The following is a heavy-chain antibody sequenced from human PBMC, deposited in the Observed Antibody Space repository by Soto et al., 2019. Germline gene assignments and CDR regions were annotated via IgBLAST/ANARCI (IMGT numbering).Heavy chain of an antibody. D-gene: IGHD4-4*01. CDR1: GGSFSGYY. Sequence: QVQLQQWGAGLLKPSETLSLTCAVYGGSFSGYYWSWIRQPPGKGLEWIGEINHSGSTNYNPSLKSRVTISVDTSKNQFSLKLSSVTAADTAVYYCARGCSNYAFYYYMDVWGKGTTVTVSS. CDR2: INHSGST. J-gene: IGHJ6*03. CDR3: ARGCSNYAFYYYMDV. V-gene: IGHV4-34*01.